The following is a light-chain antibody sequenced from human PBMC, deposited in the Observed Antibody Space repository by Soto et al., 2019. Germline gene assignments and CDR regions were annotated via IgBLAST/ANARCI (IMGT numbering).Light chain of an antibody. CDR1: SSDVGSYNL. J-gene: IGLJ2*01. CDR2: EVS. V-gene: IGLV2-23*02. CDR3: CSYAGRSTVV. Sequence: QSALTQPASVSGSPGQSITISCTGTSSDVGSYNLVSWYQQHPGKAPKLMIYEVSKRPSGVSNRLSGYKSGNTASLTISGLQAEDEDYYYCCSYAGRSTVVFGGGTNVNVL.